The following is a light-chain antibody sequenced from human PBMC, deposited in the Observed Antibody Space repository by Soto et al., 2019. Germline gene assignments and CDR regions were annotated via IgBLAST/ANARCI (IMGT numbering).Light chain of an antibody. CDR2: EVS. V-gene: IGLV2-14*01. J-gene: IGLJ2*01. CDR1: SSDVGGYNY. Sequence: QSALTQPASVSGSPGQSITISCTGTSSDVGGYNYVSWYQQHPGEAPKLVIFEVSNRPSGVSNRFSGSKSGNTASLTISGLQAEDEADYYCSSYTSTTTVIFGGGTKVTVL. CDR3: SSYTSTTTVI.